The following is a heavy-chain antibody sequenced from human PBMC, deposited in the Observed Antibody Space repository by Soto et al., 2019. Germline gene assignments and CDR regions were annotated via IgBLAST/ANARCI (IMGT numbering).Heavy chain of an antibody. CDR1: GFTFSSYA. Sequence: QVQLVESGGSVVQPGRSLRLSCAASGFTFSSYAMHWVRQAPGKGLEWVAVISYDGSNKYYADSVKGRFTISRDNSKNTLYLQMNSLRAEDTAVYYCARDYGSGLYYYGMDVWGQGTTVTVSS. D-gene: IGHD3-10*01. CDR3: ARDYGSGLYYYGMDV. J-gene: IGHJ6*02. CDR2: ISYDGSNK. V-gene: IGHV3-30-3*01.